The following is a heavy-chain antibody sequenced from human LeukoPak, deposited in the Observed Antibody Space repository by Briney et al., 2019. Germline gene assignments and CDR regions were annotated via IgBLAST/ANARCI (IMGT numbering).Heavy chain of an antibody. CDR1: GYTFSSYD. CDR3: ARECSGGSCYAGFDL. V-gene: IGHV1-8*02. CDR2: MNPNSGNT. J-gene: IGHJ5*02. D-gene: IGHD2-15*01. Sequence: GASVKVSRKAAGYTFSSYDINWVRQATGQGLEWMGWMNPNSGNTGYAQKFQGRVTMTRNTSISTAYMELSSLTSEDTAVYYCARECSGGSCYAGFDLWGQGTQVTVSS.